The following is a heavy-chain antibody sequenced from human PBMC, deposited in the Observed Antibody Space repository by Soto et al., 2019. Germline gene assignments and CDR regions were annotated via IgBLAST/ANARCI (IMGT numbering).Heavy chain of an antibody. CDR1: GGAISGYY. CDR2: IYSSGGT. J-gene: IGHJ5*02. V-gene: IGHV4-4*07. D-gene: IGHD3-3*01. Sequence: SETLSLTCTVSGGAISGYYWTWTRQPAGKGLEWIGRIYSSGGTKYNPSLKSRVTISLDTSKNQFSLRLSSVTAADTAVYYCARGQRFSDSFDPWGQGTLVTVSS. CDR3: ARGQRFSDSFDP.